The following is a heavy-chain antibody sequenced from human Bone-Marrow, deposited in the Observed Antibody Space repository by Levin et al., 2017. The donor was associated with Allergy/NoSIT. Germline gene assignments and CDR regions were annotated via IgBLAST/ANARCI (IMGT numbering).Heavy chain of an antibody. D-gene: IGHD6-19*01. Sequence: GESLKISCAASGFTFSGYSMNWVRQAPGKGLEWVSYISSSSSSIYYADSVKGRFTISRDNAKNSLYLQMNSLRAEDTAVYDCARESGWAFDYWGQGTLVTVSS. J-gene: IGHJ4*02. CDR1: GFTFSGYS. CDR3: ARESGWAFDY. V-gene: IGHV3-48*01. CDR2: ISSSSSSI.